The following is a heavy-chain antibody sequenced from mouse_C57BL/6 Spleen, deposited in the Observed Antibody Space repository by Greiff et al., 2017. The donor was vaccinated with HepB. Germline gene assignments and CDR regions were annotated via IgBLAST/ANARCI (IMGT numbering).Heavy chain of an antibody. J-gene: IGHJ4*01. CDR3: ARGAMDY. V-gene: IGHV1-82*01. Sequence: SGPELVKPGASVKISCKASGYAFSSSWMNWVKQRPGKGLEWIGRIYPGDGDTNYNGKFKGKATLTADKSSSTAYMQLSSLTSEDSAVYFCARGAMDYWGQGTSVTVSS. CDR2: IYPGDGDT. CDR1: GYAFSSSW.